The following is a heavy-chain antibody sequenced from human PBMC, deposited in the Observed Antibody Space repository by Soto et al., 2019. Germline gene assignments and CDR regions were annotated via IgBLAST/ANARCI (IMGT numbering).Heavy chain of an antibody. Sequence: QVQLVQSGDEVKKPGASVKVSCKASGYIFVNYGIAWVRQAPGQGREWMGWISPYTGNTHSASKVQGRLTMTTDTSTSTAYMELGSLTSDAAAVYYCVMLDNYITPTPQDVWGQGTTVTVSS. CDR3: VMLDNYITPTPQDV. V-gene: IGHV1-18*01. CDR1: GYIFVNYG. J-gene: IGHJ6*02. CDR2: ISPYTGNT. D-gene: IGHD2-2*03.